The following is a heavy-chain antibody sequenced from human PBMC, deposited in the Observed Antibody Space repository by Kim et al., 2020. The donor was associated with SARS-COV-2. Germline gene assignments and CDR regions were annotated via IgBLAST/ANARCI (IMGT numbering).Heavy chain of an antibody. J-gene: IGHJ4*02. CDR2: ISYDAKNK. Sequence: GGSLRLSCAASGFTFSTYAMHWVRQAPGKGLEWVALISYDAKNKYYADSVKGRFTISRDNSENTLYLQLKSLRADDTAVYYCARDYCSGYNCYTLLGYWGQGTLVTVSS. CDR3: ARDYCSGYNCYTLLGY. D-gene: IGHD2-2*02. V-gene: IGHV3-33*05. CDR1: GFTFSTYA.